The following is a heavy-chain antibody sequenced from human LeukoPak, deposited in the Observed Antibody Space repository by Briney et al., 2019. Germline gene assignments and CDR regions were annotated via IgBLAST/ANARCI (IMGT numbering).Heavy chain of an antibody. Sequence: PGGSLRLSCAASGFTFSDYYMSWVRQAPGKGLEWVSAISGSGGSTYYADSVKGRFTISRDNSKNTLYLQMNSLRAEDTAVYYCAKDPPAYDFWSGYSDAFDIWGQGTMVTVSS. CDR1: GFTFSDYY. J-gene: IGHJ3*02. D-gene: IGHD3-3*01. V-gene: IGHV3-23*01. CDR3: AKDPPAYDFWSGYSDAFDI. CDR2: ISGSGGST.